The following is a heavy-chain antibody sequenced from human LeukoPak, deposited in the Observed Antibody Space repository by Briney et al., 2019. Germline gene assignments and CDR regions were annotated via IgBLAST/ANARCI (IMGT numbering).Heavy chain of an antibody. V-gene: IGHV4-34*01. J-gene: IGHJ4*02. CDR1: GGSFSDYY. CDR3: ARVDIDNDLLTGSSYYFDH. CDR2: IKHSGST. D-gene: IGHD3-9*01. Sequence: PSETLSLTCAVYGGSFSDYYWSWIRQTPGEGLQWIGGIKHSGSTDYNPSLKSRVTMSVDTSKNQFSLKVRSVTAADTAVYYCARVDIDNDLLTGSSYYFDHWGQGTLVTVSS.